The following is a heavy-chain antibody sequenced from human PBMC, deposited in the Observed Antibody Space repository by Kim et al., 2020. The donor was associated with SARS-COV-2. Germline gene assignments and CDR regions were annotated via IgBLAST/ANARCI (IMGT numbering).Heavy chain of an antibody. D-gene: IGHD3-10*01. V-gene: IGHV3-23*01. Sequence: GGSLRLSCAASGFTFTSYTMNWVRQAPGKGLEWVSAITGSAAGTYYIDSVKGRFTISRDNSENTLYLQMNSLRAEDTAVYYCVKRYYYDSGSVAFWGQGT. CDR3: VKRYYYDSGSVAF. CDR1: GFTFTSYT. J-gene: IGHJ4*02. CDR2: ITGSAAGT.